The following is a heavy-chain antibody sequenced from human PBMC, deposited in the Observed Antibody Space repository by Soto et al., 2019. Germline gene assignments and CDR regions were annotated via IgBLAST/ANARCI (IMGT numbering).Heavy chain of an antibody. CDR1: GYTFTNYG. CDR2: ISADNGDT. D-gene: IGHD3-16*01. V-gene: IGHV1-18*01. CDR3: AKTPVLLLFGAWLDP. Sequence: QIQLVQSGAEVRKPGASVKISCEASGYTFTNYGIGWVRQAPGEGLEWMGWISADNGDTNYAQKFQGRVTMTTDTSTSTAYMELRSLRSDDTPVYYCAKTPVLLLFGAWLDPWGQGTLVTVSS. J-gene: IGHJ5*02.